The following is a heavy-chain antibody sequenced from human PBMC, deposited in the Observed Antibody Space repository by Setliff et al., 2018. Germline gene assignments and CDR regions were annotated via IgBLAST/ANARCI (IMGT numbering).Heavy chain of an antibody. CDR3: ATGIAGRGGLAY. CDR2: IHYSGNN. Sequence: SETLSLTCTVSRGSINSHYWSWIRQAPGKGLEWIGQIHYSGNNNYNPSLMGRGTISGDTSKNQFSLKLTSVTAAGTAVYYCATGIAGRGGLAYWGQGTLVTVSS. CDR1: RGSINSHY. V-gene: IGHV4-59*11. J-gene: IGHJ4*02. D-gene: IGHD2-21*01.